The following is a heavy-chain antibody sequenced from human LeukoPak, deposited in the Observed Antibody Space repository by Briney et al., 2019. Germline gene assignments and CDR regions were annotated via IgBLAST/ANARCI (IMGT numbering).Heavy chain of an antibody. CDR2: IRSKAYGGTT. V-gene: IGHV3-49*04. J-gene: IGHJ6*02. Sequence: GGSLRLSCTASGFTFGDYAMSWVRQASGKGLEWVGFIRSKAYGGTTEYAAFVKGRFTISRDDSKSIAYLQMNSLKTEDTAVYYCTKIVATIYYYYYYGMDVWGQGTTVTVSS. CDR1: GFTFGDYA. D-gene: IGHD5-12*01. CDR3: TKIVATIYYYYYYGMDV.